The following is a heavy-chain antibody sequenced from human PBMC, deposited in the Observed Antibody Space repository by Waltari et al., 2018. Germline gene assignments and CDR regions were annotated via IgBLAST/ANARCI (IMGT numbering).Heavy chain of an antibody. J-gene: IGHJ3*02. V-gene: IGHV4-39*01. CDR1: GGSISSSSYY. Sequence: QLQLQESGPGLAEPSETLSLTCTVSGGSISSSSYYWGWIRQPPGKGLEWIGSIYYSGSTYYNPSLKSRVTISVDTSKNQFSLKLSSVTAADTAVYYCARPTIFGETGAFDIWGQGTMVTVSS. CDR2: IYYSGST. D-gene: IGHD3-3*01. CDR3: ARPTIFGETGAFDI.